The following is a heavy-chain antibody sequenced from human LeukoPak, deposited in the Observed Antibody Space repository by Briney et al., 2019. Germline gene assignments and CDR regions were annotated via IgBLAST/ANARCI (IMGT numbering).Heavy chain of an antibody. V-gene: IGHV3-21*01. CDR3: ARDREWFGEPSFDY. CDR2: ISSSSSYI. CDR1: GFTFSSYS. Sequence: GGSLRLSCAASGFTFSSYSMNWVRQAPGKGLEWVSSISSSSSYIYYADSVKGRFTISRDNAKNSLHLQMNSLRAEDTAVYYCARDREWFGEPSFDYWGQGTLVTVSS. J-gene: IGHJ4*02. D-gene: IGHD3-10*01.